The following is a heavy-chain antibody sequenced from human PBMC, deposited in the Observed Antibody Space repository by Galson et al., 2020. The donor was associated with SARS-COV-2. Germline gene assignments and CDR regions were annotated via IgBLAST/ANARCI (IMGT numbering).Heavy chain of an antibody. CDR3: VKDRPTMVRVFDY. J-gene: IGHJ4*02. D-gene: IGHD3-10*01. CDR1: GFTFSSYA. Sequence: GGSLRLSCSASGFTFSSYAMHWVRQAPGKGLEYVSAISSNGGSTYYADSVKGRFTISRDNSKNTLYLQMSSLRAEDTAVYYCVKDRPTMVRVFDYWGQGTLVTVSS. V-gene: IGHV3-64D*06. CDR2: ISSNGGST.